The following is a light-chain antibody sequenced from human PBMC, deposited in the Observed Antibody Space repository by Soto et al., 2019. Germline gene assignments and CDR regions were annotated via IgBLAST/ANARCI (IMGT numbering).Light chain of an antibody. CDR1: QSIGSW. CDR3: QHYNSYSEA. Sequence: DTHITQSPSTLSASVGDRVTITCLASQSIGSWLAWYQQKPGKAPKLLIYKASTLKSGVPSRFSGSGSGTEFTLTISSLQPDDFATYYCQHYNSYSEAFGQGTKVDI. V-gene: IGKV1-5*03. J-gene: IGKJ1*01. CDR2: KAS.